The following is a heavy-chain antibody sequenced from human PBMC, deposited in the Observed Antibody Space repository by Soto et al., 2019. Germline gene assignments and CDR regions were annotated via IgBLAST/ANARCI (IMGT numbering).Heavy chain of an antibody. D-gene: IGHD1-26*01. CDR1: GFSVTTNY. V-gene: IGHV3-53*02. CDR2: TFTGGST. J-gene: IGHJ6*02. Sequence: EVQLVETGGGLIQPGGSLRLSCLASGFSVTTNYIIWVRQPPGKGLEWVSTTFTGGSTHYADSVKGRFSIYRDNSKNTVYLQMNNLRVEDTAVYDCAKKPPSSIQGWAFGMDVWGQGTTVSGSS. CDR3: AKKPPSSIQGWAFGMDV.